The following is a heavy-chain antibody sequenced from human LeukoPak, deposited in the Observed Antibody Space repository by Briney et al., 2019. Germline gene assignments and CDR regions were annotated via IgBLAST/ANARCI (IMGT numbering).Heavy chain of an antibody. V-gene: IGHV3-23*01. CDR2: ISGRGDST. Sequence: GGSLRFSCAASGFSISSHAMNWVRQAPGKGLEWVSAISGRGDSTFYADSVKGRFTISRDNSKNTLYLQMNSLRAEDTAVYYCAKDFLAVAQYYFDYWGQGTLVTVSS. CDR3: AKDFLAVAQYYFDY. CDR1: GFSISSHA. D-gene: IGHD6-19*01. J-gene: IGHJ4*02.